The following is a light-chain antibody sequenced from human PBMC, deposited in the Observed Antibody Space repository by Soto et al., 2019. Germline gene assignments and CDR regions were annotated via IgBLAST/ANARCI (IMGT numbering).Light chain of an antibody. CDR3: SSYTTSSTYV. Sequence: SPLTQPASVSGSPGQSITISCTGTSSDVGGYNYVSWYQQHPGKAPKLMIYDVSDRPSGVSDRFSGSKSDNTASLTISGLQAEDEADYYCSSYTTSSTYVFGTGTKVTVL. V-gene: IGLV2-14*01. CDR1: SSDVGGYNY. CDR2: DVS. J-gene: IGLJ1*01.